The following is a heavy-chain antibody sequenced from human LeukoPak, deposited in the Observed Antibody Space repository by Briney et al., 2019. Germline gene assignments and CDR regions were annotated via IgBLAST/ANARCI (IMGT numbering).Heavy chain of an antibody. V-gene: IGHV4-4*07. CDR3: ARENTYYYDSSGLPSLDY. D-gene: IGHD3-22*01. CDR1: GGSISSYY. J-gene: IGHJ4*02. Sequence: SETLSLTCTVSGGSISSYYWSWIRQPAGKGLEWIGRIYTSGSTNYNPSLKSRVTMSVDTSKNQFSLKLSSVTAADTAVYYCARENTYYYDSSGLPSLDYWGQGTLVTVSS. CDR2: IYTSGST.